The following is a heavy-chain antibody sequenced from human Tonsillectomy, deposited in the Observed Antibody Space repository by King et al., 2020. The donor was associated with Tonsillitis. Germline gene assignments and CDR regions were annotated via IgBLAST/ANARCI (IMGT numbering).Heavy chain of an antibody. CDR3: ARGVYYDSTGSLDY. D-gene: IGHD3-22*01. Sequence: VQLVESGAEVKKPGASVKVSCKASGYTFSGYYIHWLRQAPGQGLEWMGYINPNSDGTNYAQKFQGRVTMTRDTSVSTAYMELSRLRSDDTAVYYCARGVYYDSTGSLDYWGQGTLVTVSS. CDR1: GYTFSGYY. V-gene: IGHV1-2*02. J-gene: IGHJ4*02. CDR2: INPNSDGT.